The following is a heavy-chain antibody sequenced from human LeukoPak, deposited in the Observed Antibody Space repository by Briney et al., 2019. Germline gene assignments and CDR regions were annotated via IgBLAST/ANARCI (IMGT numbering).Heavy chain of an antibody. V-gene: IGHV1-69*05. Sequence: SVKVSCKASGGTFSSYAISWVRQAPGQGLEWMGGIIPIFGTANYAQKFQGRVTITTDESTSTAYMELSSLRSEDTAVYYCAKRDGYNPHLWDYWGQGTLVTVSS. D-gene: IGHD5-24*01. J-gene: IGHJ4*02. CDR3: AKRDGYNPHLWDY. CDR2: IIPIFGTA. CDR1: GGTFSSYA.